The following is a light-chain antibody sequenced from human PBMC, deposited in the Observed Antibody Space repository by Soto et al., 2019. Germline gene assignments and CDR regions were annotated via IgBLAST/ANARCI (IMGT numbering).Light chain of an antibody. J-gene: IGKJ1*01. CDR1: QSISSC. Sequence: DIQVSQSPSTLSASVGDRVTITCLASQSISSCLAWYQQKPGKAPKLLIYVASSLESGVPSRFSGSGSGTEFTLTISSLQPDDFATYYCQQYNSYSQTLGQGTKVDIK. CDR3: QQYNSYSQT. CDR2: VAS. V-gene: IGKV1-5*01.